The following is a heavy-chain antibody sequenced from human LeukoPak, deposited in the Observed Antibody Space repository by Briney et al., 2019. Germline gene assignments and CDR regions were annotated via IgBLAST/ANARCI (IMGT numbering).Heavy chain of an antibody. J-gene: IGHJ5*02. CDR3: ARRLNSGSYYSWFDP. Sequence: SETLSLTCTVSGGSISSYYWSWIRQPPGKGLEWIGYIYYSGSTNYNPSLKSRVTISVDTSKNQFSLKLSSVTAADTAVYYCARRLNSGSYYSWFDPWGQGTLVTVSS. D-gene: IGHD1-26*01. V-gene: IGHV4-59*08. CDR2: IYYSGST. CDR1: GGSISSYY.